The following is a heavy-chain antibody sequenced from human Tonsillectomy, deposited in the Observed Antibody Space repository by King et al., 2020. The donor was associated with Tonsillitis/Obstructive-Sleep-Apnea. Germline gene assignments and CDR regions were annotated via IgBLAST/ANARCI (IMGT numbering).Heavy chain of an antibody. V-gene: IGHV1-3*04. CDR2: INTDNGNT. D-gene: IGHD3-16*01. CDR1: GYTLTSHA. Sequence: VQLVQSGAEVKNPGASVKVSCKTSGYTLTSHAINWVRQAPGQRPEWMGWINTDNGNTEYSQNFQGRVTITRDTSASTAYVELSSLTSEDTAVYYCAKRGHDDYFDYWGQGTLVTVSS. CDR3: AKRGHDDYFDY. J-gene: IGHJ4*02.